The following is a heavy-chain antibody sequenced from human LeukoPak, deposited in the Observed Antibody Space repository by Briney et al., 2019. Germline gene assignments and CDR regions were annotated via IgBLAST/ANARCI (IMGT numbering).Heavy chain of an antibody. D-gene: IGHD5-18*01. CDR1: GGSISSSGYS. Sequence: TSETLSLTCTVSGGSISSSGYSWGWIRQPPGKGLEWIASIYYSGGSTYYNPSLKSRVTISVDTSKNQFSLKVSSVAAADTAVYYCARRQYSYGSFDYWGQGTLVTVSS. J-gene: IGHJ4*02. CDR2: IYYSGGST. CDR3: ARRQYSYGSFDY. V-gene: IGHV4-39*01.